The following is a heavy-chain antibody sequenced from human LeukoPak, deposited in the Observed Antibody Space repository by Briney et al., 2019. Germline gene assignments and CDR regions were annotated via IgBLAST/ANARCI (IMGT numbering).Heavy chain of an antibody. J-gene: IGHJ4*02. Sequence: GASVKVSGKASGYTFTGYYMHWVRQAPGQGLEWMGWINPNSGGTNYAQKFQGRVTMTRDTSISTAYMELSRLRSDDTAVYYCARGPLGYCSGGSCYYYWGQGTLVTVSS. CDR1: GYTFTGYY. D-gene: IGHD2-15*01. CDR2: INPNSGGT. CDR3: ARGPLGYCSGGSCYYY. V-gene: IGHV1-2*02.